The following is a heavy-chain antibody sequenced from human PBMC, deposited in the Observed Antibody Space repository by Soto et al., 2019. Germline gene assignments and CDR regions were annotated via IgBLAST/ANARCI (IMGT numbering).Heavy chain of an antibody. Sequence: GGSLRLSCAASGFTFSSYGMHWVRQAPGKGLEWVAVIWYDGSNKYYADSVKGRFTISRDNSKNTLYLQMNSLRAEDTAVYYCARDGAVVTPPNNWFDPWGQGTLVTVSS. CDR2: IWYDGSNK. CDR3: ARDGAVVTPPNNWFDP. CDR1: GFTFSSYG. V-gene: IGHV3-33*01. D-gene: IGHD2-15*01. J-gene: IGHJ5*02.